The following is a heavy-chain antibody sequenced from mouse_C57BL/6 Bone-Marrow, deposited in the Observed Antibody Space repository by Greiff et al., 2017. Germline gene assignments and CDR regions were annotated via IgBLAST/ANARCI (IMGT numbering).Heavy chain of an antibody. J-gene: IGHJ3*01. CDR1: GYTFTSYG. D-gene: IGHD4-1*01. V-gene: IGHV1-81*01. CDR2: IYPRSGNT. CDR3: ARWRLGRAWFAD. Sequence: VQLQQSGAELARPGASVKLSCKASGYTFTSYGISWVKQRTGQGLEWIGEIYPRSGNTYYNEKFKGKATLTADKSSSTAYMELRSLTSEDSAVYFCARWRLGRAWFADWGQGTLVTVAA.